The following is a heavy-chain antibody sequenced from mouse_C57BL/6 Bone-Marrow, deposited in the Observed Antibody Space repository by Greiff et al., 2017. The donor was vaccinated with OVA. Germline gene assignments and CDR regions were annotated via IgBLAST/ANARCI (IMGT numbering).Heavy chain of an antibody. CDR3: ARRITGDY. CDR1: GFTFSDYY. V-gene: IGHV5-12*01. Sequence: EVQLVESGGGLVQPGGSLKLSCAASGFTFSDYYMYWVRQTPEKRLEWVAYISNGGGSTYYPDTVKGRFTISRDNAKNTLYLQMSRLKSEDTAMYYCARRITGDYWGQGTSVTVSS. D-gene: IGHD2-4*01. CDR2: ISNGGGST. J-gene: IGHJ4*01.